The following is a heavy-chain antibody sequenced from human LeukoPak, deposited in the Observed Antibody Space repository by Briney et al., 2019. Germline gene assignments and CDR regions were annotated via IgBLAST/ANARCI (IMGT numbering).Heavy chain of an antibody. CDR2: ISSNGGST. D-gene: IGHD2-2*01. J-gene: IGHJ3*02. CDR3: AREIVVVPAYAFDI. CDR1: GFTFSSYA. V-gene: IGHV3-64*01. Sequence: SGGSLRLSCAASGFTFSSYAMHRVRQAPGKGLEYVSAISSNGGSTYYANSVKGRFTISRDNSKNTLYLQMGSLRAEDMAVYYCAREIVVVPAYAFDIWGQGTMVTVSS.